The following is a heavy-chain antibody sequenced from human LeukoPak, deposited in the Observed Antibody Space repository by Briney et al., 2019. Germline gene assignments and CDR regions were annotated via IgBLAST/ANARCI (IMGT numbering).Heavy chain of an antibody. CDR2: VNSEGSRT. D-gene: IGHD1-14*01. CDR3: ARDAPTGRTKFEH. Sequence: AGGSLRLSCAAPGINIRSNWMHWVRQAPGTGLVWVARVNSEGSRTTYADSVKGRFTISRDNAKNILYLQMHGLRAEDTAVYYCARDAPTGRTKFEHWGQGTLVTVSS. CDR1: GINIRSNW. J-gene: IGHJ1*01. V-gene: IGHV3-74*01.